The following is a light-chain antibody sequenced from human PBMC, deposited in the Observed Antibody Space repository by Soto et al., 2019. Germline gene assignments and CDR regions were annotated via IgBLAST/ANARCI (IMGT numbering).Light chain of an antibody. CDR2: EVI. J-gene: IGLJ1*01. CDR1: SSDIGAHNF. Sequence: QSVLTQPASVSGSPGQAITVSCSGTSSDIGAHNFVSWYQQHPGKAPKLIIYEVINRPSGVSDRFSGSKSGNTASLTISGLQPEDEADYYCNSYTTSNTFVFGSRTKVTVL. V-gene: IGLV2-14*03. CDR3: NSYTTSNTFV.